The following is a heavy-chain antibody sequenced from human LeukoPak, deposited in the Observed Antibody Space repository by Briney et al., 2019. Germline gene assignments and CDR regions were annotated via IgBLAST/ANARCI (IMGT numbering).Heavy chain of an antibody. J-gene: IGHJ6*02. D-gene: IGHD4-23*01. V-gene: IGHV3-11*01. CDR1: GFTFSDYY. CDR3: ARKGKLAYYGMDV. CDR2: ISSSGSTI. Sequence: GVSLRRSCAGSGFTFSDYYMNRIRQAPGKGLEWVSYISSSGSTIYYADSVKGRFTSSRDNTKNSLFLQMNTLRAEDTAVYYCARKGKLAYYGMDVWGHGTTVTVSS.